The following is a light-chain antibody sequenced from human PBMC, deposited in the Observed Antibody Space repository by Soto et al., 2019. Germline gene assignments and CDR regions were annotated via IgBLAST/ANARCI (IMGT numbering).Light chain of an antibody. CDR2: EDT. CDR1: ALAKKY. V-gene: IGLV3-10*01. CDR3: YSTDFSSTQKV. Sequence: SYELTQPPSVSVSPGQTARITCSGDALAKKYTYWYQQKSGQAPVLVMYEDTNRPSGIPERFSGSTSGTVAILTISGAQVEDEADYYCYSTDFSSTQKVFGGGTQLTVL. J-gene: IGLJ2*01.